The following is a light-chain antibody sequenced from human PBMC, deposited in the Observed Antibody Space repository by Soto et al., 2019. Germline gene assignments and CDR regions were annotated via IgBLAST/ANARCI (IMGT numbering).Light chain of an antibody. CDR2: EVS. CDR3: MQSTQLPRT. CDR1: QSLLHITGETF. V-gene: IGKV2D-29*02. Sequence: DVVMTQTPLSLSVAPGQPASISCKSSQSLLHITGETFLFWYLQKPGQSPHLLIYEVSTRVSGVPDRFSGSGSATDFTLEISRVKTDDVGIYYCMQSTQLPRTFGQGTRLEIK. J-gene: IGKJ5*01.